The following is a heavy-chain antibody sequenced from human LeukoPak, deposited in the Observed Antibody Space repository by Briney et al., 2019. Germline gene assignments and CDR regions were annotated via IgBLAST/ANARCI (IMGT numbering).Heavy chain of an antibody. J-gene: IGHJ4*02. CDR1: GYTFTSYA. CDR2: INAGSGNT. CDR3: ARPITGYDN. Sequence: ASVKVSCKASGYTFTSYAMHWVRQAPGQRLEWMGWINAGSGNTKYSQKFQGRVTITRDTSATTVYMDLSSLSSEDTAVYYCARPITGYDNWGQGTLVTVSS. V-gene: IGHV1-3*01. D-gene: IGHD5-12*01.